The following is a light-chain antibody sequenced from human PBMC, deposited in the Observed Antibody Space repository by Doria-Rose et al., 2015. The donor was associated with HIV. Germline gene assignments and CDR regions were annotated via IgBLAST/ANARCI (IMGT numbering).Light chain of an antibody. V-gene: IGLV1-40*02. CDR3: QSYDSRLSVYV. J-gene: IGLJ1*01. Sequence: QSVLTQPPSVSGAPGQRVAISCTGSSSNIGAGFDVNWYQQFPGTAPKLLIHGNTNRPSGVPDRVSGSKSGTSPSLAISELRAEDEADYYCQSYDSRLSVYVFGTGTKVTVL. CDR2: GNT. CDR1: SSNIGAGFD.